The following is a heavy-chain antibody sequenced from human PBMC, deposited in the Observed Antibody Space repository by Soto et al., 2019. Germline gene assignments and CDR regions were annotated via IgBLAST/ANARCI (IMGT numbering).Heavy chain of an antibody. CDR2: IDPSDSQT. CDR1: GYSFAGYW. Sequence: GESLKISCKGSGYSFAGYWITWVRQKPGKGLEWMGRIDPSDSQTYYSPSFRGHVTISATKSITTVFLQWSSLRASDTAMYYCARAQGPYYGMDVWGQGTTVTVYS. CDR3: ARAQGPYYGMDV. V-gene: IGHV5-10-1*01. J-gene: IGHJ6*02.